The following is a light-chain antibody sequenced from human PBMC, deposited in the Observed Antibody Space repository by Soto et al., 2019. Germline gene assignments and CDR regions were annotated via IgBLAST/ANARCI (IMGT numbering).Light chain of an antibody. CDR2: AAS. CDR1: QSVSSSY. Sequence: IVLTQSPGTLSLSPGERATLSCSASQSVSSSYLAWYQQKPGQAPRLLIYAASTRATGVPARFSGSGSETEFTLTITTLQSEDFAVYFCQQYSDLPMTFGQGTRLEIK. V-gene: IGKV3D-7*01. J-gene: IGKJ5*01. CDR3: QQYSDLPMT.